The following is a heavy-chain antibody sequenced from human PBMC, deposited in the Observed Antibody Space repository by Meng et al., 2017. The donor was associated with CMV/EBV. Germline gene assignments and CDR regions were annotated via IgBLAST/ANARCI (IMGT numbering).Heavy chain of an antibody. CDR2: ISAYNGNT. Sequence: ASVKVSCKASGYTFTSYGISWVRQAPGQGLEWMGWISAYNGNTNYAQKLQGRVTMTTDTSTSTAYMELRSLRSDDTAVYYCARGPNGYCSSTSCYFYGMDVWGQGTTVTV. J-gene: IGHJ6*02. CDR1: GYTFTSYG. CDR3: ARGPNGYCSSTSCYFYGMDV. V-gene: IGHV1-18*01. D-gene: IGHD2-2*01.